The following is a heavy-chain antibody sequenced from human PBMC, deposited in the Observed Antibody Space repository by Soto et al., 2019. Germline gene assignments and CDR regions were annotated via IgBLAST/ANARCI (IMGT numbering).Heavy chain of an antibody. J-gene: IGHJ5*02. CDR1: GFTFSDSS. Sequence: EVQLVESGGGLVQPGGSLRLSCTASGFTFSDSSMTWVRQAPGKGLEWVARIKPDESEKKYADSVKGRFSISRDNAKNSIYLQMDSLRGEDTAVYYCVRGGSNYASWGQGTLVTVSS. CDR3: VRGGSNYAS. CDR2: IKPDESEK. V-gene: IGHV3-7*01. D-gene: IGHD4-4*01.